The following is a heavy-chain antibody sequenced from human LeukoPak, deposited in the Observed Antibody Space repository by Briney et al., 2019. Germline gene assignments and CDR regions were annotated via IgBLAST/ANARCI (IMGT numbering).Heavy chain of an antibody. CDR2: INSDGSST. CDR3: AKGDQPLLYGGAFDS. V-gene: IGHV3-74*01. D-gene: IGHD2-2*02. Sequence: GGSLRLSCAASGFTFSSYWMHWVRQAPGKGLVWVSRINSDGSSTSYADSVKGRFTISRDNAKNTLYLQMISLRAEDTAVYYCAKGDQPLLYGGAFDSWGQGTLVTVSS. J-gene: IGHJ4*02. CDR1: GFTFSSYW.